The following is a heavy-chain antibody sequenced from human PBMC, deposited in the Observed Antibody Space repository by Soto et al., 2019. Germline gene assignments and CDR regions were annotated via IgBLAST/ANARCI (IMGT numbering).Heavy chain of an antibody. J-gene: IGHJ6*02. D-gene: IGHD5-12*01. V-gene: IGHV1-46*01. Sequence: GASVKVSCKASGYTFTSYYMHWVRQAPGQGLEWMGIINPSGGSTSYAQKFQGRVTMTRDTSTSTVYMELSSLRSEDTAVYYCARDQSTRGYSGYDSVTYYCYCYGMDVWGQGTTVTVSS. CDR2: INPSGGST. CDR3: ARDQSTRGYSGYDSVTYYCYCYGMDV. CDR1: GYTFTSYY.